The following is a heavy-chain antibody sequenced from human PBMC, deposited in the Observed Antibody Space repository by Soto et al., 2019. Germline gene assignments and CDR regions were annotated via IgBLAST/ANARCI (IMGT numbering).Heavy chain of an antibody. J-gene: IGHJ2*01. D-gene: IGHD3-22*01. Sequence: EVQLLESGGRLVQPGGSLRLSCTSSGINLSNYVVNWVRQAPGKGLGWVSSISGSGGSTYYADSVKGRFTLSRDNSKNTVSLQMNSLRAEDTAIYFCAKTSYDSLFWYFDLWGRGTLVTVSS. V-gene: IGHV3-23*01. CDR3: AKTSYDSLFWYFDL. CDR2: ISGSGGST. CDR1: GINLSNYV.